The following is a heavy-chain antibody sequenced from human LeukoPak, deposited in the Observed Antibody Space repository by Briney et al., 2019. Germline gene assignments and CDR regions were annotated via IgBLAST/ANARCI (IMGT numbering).Heavy chain of an antibody. D-gene: IGHD2-2*02. CDR3: ATVTRDCSRASCYNY. CDR1: VYTFTSYD. V-gene: IGHV1-8*01. Sequence: ASVTVSYKPSVYTFTSYDINWVRQATGQGLEWMGWMNPNSGHTGYAQKFQGRITMTRNTPISTAYMELSSLGSEDTAVYYCATVTRDCSRASCYNYWGQGTLVTVSS. J-gene: IGHJ4*02. CDR2: MNPNSGHT.